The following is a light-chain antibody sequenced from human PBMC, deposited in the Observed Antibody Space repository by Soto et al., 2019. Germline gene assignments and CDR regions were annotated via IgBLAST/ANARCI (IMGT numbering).Light chain of an antibody. V-gene: IGLV1-44*01. J-gene: IGLJ2*01. CDR2: SND. CDR3: AAWDDSLYGLV. CDR1: SSNIGSNT. Sequence: QSVLTQPPSASGTPGQRVTISCSGSSSNIGSNTVNWYQQLPGTAPKLLIHSNDQRPSGVPDRFSGSKSGSSASLAISGLQSDDEADYYCAAWDDSLYGLVFGGGTKLTVL.